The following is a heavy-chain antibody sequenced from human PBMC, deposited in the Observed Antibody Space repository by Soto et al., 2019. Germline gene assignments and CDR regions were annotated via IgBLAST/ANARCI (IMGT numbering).Heavy chain of an antibody. CDR1: GGSVNSGDYY. CDR2: IFYTGST. CDR3: ATGAYTSSSSYFDF. V-gene: IGHV4-30-4*01. D-gene: IGHD6-6*01. Sequence: KTSETLSLTCTVSGGSVNSGDYYWSWIRQPPGKGLEWIGYIFYTGSTYYNPSLESRVTISVDTSKNQFSLNLSSVTAADTAMYYCATGAYTSSSSYFDFWAQGTLVTVSS. J-gene: IGHJ4*02.